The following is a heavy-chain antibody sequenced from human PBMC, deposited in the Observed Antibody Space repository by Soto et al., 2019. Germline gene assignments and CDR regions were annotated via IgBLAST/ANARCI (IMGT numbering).Heavy chain of an antibody. Sequence: QVQLVESGGGVVQPGRSLRLSCAASGFTFSSYGMHWVRQAPGKGLEWVAVIWYDGSNKYYADSVKGRFTISRDNSKNTLYLQMNSLRAEDTAVYYCARERSGLAPVRNDGMDVWGQGTTVTVSS. CDR1: GFTFSSYG. CDR2: IWYDGSNK. J-gene: IGHJ6*02. V-gene: IGHV3-33*01. D-gene: IGHD1-1*01. CDR3: ARERSGLAPVRNDGMDV.